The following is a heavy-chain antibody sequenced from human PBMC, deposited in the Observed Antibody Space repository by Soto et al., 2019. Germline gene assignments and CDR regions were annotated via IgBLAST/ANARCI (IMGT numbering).Heavy chain of an antibody. CDR1: GYTFTIYG. CDR3: ARDRRVGYMDV. J-gene: IGHJ6*03. CDR2: ISGYNGST. V-gene: IGHV1-18*01. D-gene: IGHD3-16*01. Sequence: QVQLVQSGAEVKKPGASVKVSCKASGYTFTIYGISWVRQAPGQGLEWMGWISGYNGSTNYAQKLQSRVTMTTDTSTITAYMELRSLRSADTAVYYCARDRRVGYMDVWGKGTTVTVSS.